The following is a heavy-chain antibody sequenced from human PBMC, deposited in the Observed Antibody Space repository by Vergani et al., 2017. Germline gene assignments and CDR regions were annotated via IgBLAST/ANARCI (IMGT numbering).Heavy chain of an antibody. CDR2: IIPIFGTA. V-gene: IGHV1-69*12. J-gene: IGHJ2*01. CDR1: GGTLSSYA. D-gene: IGHD3-22*01. Sequence: QVQLVQSGAEVKKPGSSVKVSCKASGGTLSSYAISWVRQAPGQGLEWMGGIIPIFGTANYAQKFQGRVTITADESTSTAYMELSSLRSEDTAVYYCARGGYYXDSSGYYPYWYFDLWGRGTLVTVSS. CDR3: ARGGYYXDSSGYYPYWYFDL.